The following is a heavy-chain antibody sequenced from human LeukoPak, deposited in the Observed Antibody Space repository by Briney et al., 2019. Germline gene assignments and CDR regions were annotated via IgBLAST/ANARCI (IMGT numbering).Heavy chain of an antibody. CDR3: ARDRGDYVSYWYFDL. CDR2: IFYTGST. Sequence: PSETLSLTCNVSGDSISGTNYYWGWIRQPPGKGLEWIASIFYTGSTYYTPSLKSRVTISIDTSKNQFSLKLSSVTAADTAVYYCARDRGDYVSYWYFDLWGRGTLVTVSS. J-gene: IGHJ2*01. V-gene: IGHV4-39*07. D-gene: IGHD4-17*01. CDR1: GDSISGTNYY.